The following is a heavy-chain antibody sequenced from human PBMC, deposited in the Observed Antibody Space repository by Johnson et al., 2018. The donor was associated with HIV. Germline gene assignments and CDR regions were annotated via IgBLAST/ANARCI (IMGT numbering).Heavy chain of an antibody. D-gene: IGHD6-13*01. Sequence: QMQLVESGGGVVQPGRSLRLSCAASGFTFSSYAMHWVRQAPGKGLEWVAVISYAGSNKYYADSVKGRFTISRDNSKNTLYLQMNSLRAEDTAVYYCVRPAAAGRDDAFDIWGQGTMVTVSS. CDR2: ISYAGSNK. J-gene: IGHJ3*02. V-gene: IGHV3-30*04. CDR1: GFTFSSYA. CDR3: VRPAAAGRDDAFDI.